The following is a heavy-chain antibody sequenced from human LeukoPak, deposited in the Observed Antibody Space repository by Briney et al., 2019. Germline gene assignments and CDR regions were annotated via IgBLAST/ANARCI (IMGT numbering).Heavy chain of an antibody. D-gene: IGHD3-22*01. J-gene: IGHJ4*02. CDR2: IYSGGST. Sequence: PGGSLRLSCAASGFTVSSNYMSWVRQAPGKGLEWVSVIYSGGSTYYADSVKGRFTISTDNSKNTLYLQMNSLRAEDTAVYYCARMKDSSGYYYQGFGYWGQGTLVTVSS. CDR3: ARMKDSSGYYYQGFGY. V-gene: IGHV3-66*01. CDR1: GFTVSSNY.